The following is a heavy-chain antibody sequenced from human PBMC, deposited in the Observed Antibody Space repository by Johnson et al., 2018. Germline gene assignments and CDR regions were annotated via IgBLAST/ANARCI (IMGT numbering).Heavy chain of an antibody. Sequence: VQLVQSGGGLVQPGRSLRLSCAASGFTFDDYAMHWVRQAPGKGLEWVSGISWNSGSIGYADSVKGRFTISRDNSKNTLFLQMNSLRAEDTAVYYCAKGGGSPDAFAIWGQGTMVTVSS. CDR2: ISWNSGSI. CDR1: GFTFDDYA. D-gene: IGHD1-26*01. J-gene: IGHJ3*02. CDR3: AKGGGSPDAFAI. V-gene: IGHV3-9*01.